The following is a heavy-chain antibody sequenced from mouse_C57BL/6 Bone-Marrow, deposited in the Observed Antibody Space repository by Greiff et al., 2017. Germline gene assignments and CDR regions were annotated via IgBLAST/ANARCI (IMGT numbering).Heavy chain of an antibody. CDR3: ARWTAQATFAY. J-gene: IGHJ3*01. CDR1: GYTFTDHT. CDR2: IYPRYGST. V-gene: IGHV1-78*01. D-gene: IGHD3-2*02. Sequence: VQLQQSDAELVKPGASVKISCKVSGYTFTDHTIHWMKQRPEQGLEWIGFIYPRYGSTKYNEKFKGKATWHADKSSSTAYMQRNSLTSEDSAVYFCARWTAQATFAYWGQGTLVTVSA.